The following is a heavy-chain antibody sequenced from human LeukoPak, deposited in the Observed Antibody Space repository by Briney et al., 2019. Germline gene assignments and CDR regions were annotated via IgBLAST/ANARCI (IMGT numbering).Heavy chain of an antibody. CDR1: GFTFSNYD. Sequence: GGSLRLSWAASGFTFSNYDMIWVRQAPGKGLEWVSYISRTSHTIYYAASVKGRFTISRDNAKNSLYLQMNSLRVEDTAVYSCARYLGGWSFDYWGQGTLVTVSS. CDR3: ARYLGGWSFDY. CDR2: ISRTSHTI. V-gene: IGHV3-48*01. J-gene: IGHJ4*02. D-gene: IGHD6-19*01.